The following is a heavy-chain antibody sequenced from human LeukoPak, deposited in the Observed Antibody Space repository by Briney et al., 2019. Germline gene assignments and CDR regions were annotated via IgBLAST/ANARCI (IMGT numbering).Heavy chain of an antibody. CDR1: GFTFSSYS. CDR3: ACIAAAGFDY. V-gene: IGHV3-48*01. Sequence: GGSLRLSCAASGFTFSSYSMNWVRQAPGKGLEWVSYISSSSSTIYCADSVKGRFTISRDNAKNSLYLQMNSLRAEDTAVYYCACIAAAGFDYWGQGTLVTVSS. CDR2: ISSSSSTI. J-gene: IGHJ4*02. D-gene: IGHD6-13*01.